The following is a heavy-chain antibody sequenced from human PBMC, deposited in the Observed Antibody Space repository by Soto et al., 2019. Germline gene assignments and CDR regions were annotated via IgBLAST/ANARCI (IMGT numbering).Heavy chain of an antibody. CDR3: ARSRYSSGWFLDAFDI. J-gene: IGHJ3*02. CDR2: IYYSGST. V-gene: IGHV4-59*01. CDR1: GGSISSYY. D-gene: IGHD6-19*01. Sequence: PSETLSLTCTVSGGSISSYYWSWIRQPPGKGLEWIGYIYYSGSTNYNPSLKSRVTISVDTSKNQFSLKLSSVTAADTAVYYCARSRYSSGWFLDAFDIWGQGTMVTVSS.